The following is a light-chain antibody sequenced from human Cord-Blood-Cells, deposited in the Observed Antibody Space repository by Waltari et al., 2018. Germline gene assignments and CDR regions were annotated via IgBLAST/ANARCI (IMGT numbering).Light chain of an antibody. V-gene: IGLV2-14*01. CDR3: SSYTSSSTLV. CDR1: SSDVGGYKH. J-gene: IGLJ1*01. Sequence: QSALTQPASVSGSPGQSITISCTGTSSDVGGYKHVSWYQQHPGKAPKLMFYDVSNRPSGVSNRFSGSKSGNTASLTISGLQAEDEADYCCSSYTSSSTLVFGTGTKVTVL. CDR2: DVS.